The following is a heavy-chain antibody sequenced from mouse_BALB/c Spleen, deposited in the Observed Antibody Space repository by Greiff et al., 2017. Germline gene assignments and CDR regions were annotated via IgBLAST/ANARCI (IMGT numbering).Heavy chain of an antibody. CDR2: IWGDGST. J-gene: IGHJ4*01. CDR3: ARDRLLTYYGNQFNAMDY. CDR1: GFSLTGYG. Sequence: QVQLKESGPGLVAPSQSLSITCTVSGFSLTGYGVNWVRQPPGKGLEWLGMIWGDGSTDYNSALKSRLSISKDNSKSQVFLKMNSLQTDDTARYYCARDRLLTYYGNQFNAMDYWGQGTSVTVSS. D-gene: IGHD2-10*01. V-gene: IGHV2-6-7*01.